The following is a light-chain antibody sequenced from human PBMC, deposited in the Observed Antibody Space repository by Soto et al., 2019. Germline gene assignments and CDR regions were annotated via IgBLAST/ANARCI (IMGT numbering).Light chain of an antibody. CDR2: EVS. J-gene: IGKJ1*01. CDR3: QHFGNSLWT. CDR1: QSLLHITGETF. V-gene: IGKV2-29*01. Sequence: DVVMTQTPLSLSVAPGQPASISCKSSQSLLHITGETFLFWYLQKPGQSPQLLIYEVSTRVSGVPDRFSGSGSGTDFTLEISRVETEDFAVYYCQHFGNSLWTFGQGTKVDIK.